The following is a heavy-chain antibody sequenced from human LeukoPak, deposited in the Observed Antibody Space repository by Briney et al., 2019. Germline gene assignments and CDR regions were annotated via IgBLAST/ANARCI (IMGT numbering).Heavy chain of an antibody. CDR2: IIPIFGTA. V-gene: IGHV1-69*06. D-gene: IGHD6-13*01. CDR3: ARRQQLVGINWFDP. J-gene: IGHJ5*02. Sequence: ASVKVSCKASGYTFTGYYMHWVRQAPGQGLEWMGGIIPIFGTANYAQKFQGRVTITADKSTSTAYMELSSLRSEDTAVYYCARRQQLVGINWFDPWGQGTLVTVSS. CDR1: GYTFTGYY.